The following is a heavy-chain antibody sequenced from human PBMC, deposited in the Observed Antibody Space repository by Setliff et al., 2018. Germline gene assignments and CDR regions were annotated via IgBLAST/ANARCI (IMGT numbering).Heavy chain of an antibody. D-gene: IGHD3-10*01. CDR3: ARYGSGEGHDY. J-gene: IGHJ4*02. Sequence: SVKVSCKASGGTFSSYAISWVRQAPGQGLEWMGGIIPILGIANYAQKFQGRVTITTDESTSTAYMELSSLRSEDTAVYYCARYGSGEGHDYWGQGTLVTVSS. CDR2: IIPILGIA. V-gene: IGHV1-69*10. CDR1: GGTFSSYA.